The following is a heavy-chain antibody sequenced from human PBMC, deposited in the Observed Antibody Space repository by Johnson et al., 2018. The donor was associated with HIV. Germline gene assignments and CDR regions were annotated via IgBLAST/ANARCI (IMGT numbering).Heavy chain of an antibody. J-gene: IGHJ3*02. CDR1: GFTFSSYG. CDR3: VRLRSRASQAVDI. D-gene: IGHD2-2*01. Sequence: VQLVESGGGVVQPGGSMRLSCAASGFTFSSYGMHWVRQAPGKGLEWVAFIRYDGSNKYYADSVKGRFTISRDNSKNTLYLQMNSLRAEDTAVYSCVRLRSRASQAVDIWGQGTVVTVSS. V-gene: IGHV3-30*02. CDR2: IRYDGSNK.